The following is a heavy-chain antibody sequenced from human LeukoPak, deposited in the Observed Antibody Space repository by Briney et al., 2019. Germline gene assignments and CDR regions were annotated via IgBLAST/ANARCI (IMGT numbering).Heavy chain of an antibody. CDR1: GGSLSGGGYS. CDR2: IYHSGST. J-gene: IGHJ4*02. V-gene: IGHV4-30-2*01. Sequence: SETLSLTCAVSGGSLSGGGYSWSWIRQPPGKGLEWIGYIYHSGSTYYNPSLKSRVTISVDRSKDQFSLKLSSVTAADTAVYYCARGNYGGNSLNFDYWGQGTLVTVSS. CDR3: ARGNYGGNSLNFDY. D-gene: IGHD4-23*01.